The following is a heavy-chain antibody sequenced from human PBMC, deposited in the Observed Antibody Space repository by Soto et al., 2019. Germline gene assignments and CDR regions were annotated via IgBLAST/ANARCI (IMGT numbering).Heavy chain of an antibody. D-gene: IGHD3-22*01. CDR2: IDYSGTT. Sequence: QVQLQESGPGLVQPSQTLSLTCTVSGGSIRTAIYYWNWIRQLPGKGLEWIGYIDYSGTTYYNPSLKYRITISAGTSKNQFSLRLSSVSAADTALYLGVSDFYDGSAYQLGIDYWGQGTLVTVSS. CDR3: VSDFYDGSAYQLGIDY. J-gene: IGHJ4*02. CDR1: GGSIRTAIYY. V-gene: IGHV4-31*03.